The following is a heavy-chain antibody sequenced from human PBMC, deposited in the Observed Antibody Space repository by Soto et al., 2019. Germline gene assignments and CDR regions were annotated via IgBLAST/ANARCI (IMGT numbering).Heavy chain of an antibody. CDR1: GGSITSDY. V-gene: IGHV4-59*01. J-gene: IGHJ3*02. D-gene: IGHD5-12*01. CDR2: IDSRGNT. CDR3: ARGKSTDGYNSGHSDFDI. Sequence: SETLSLTCTVSGGSITSDYWSWMPQSPRKGLEWIGYIDSRGNTNYNHSLKSRVTITVDTSKTHYSLNLSSLTAADAAVYYSARGKSTDGYNSGHSDFDIWGQGTMVTVSS.